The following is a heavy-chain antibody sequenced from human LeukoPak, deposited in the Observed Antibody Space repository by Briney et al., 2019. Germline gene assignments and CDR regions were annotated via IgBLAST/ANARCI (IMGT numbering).Heavy chain of an antibody. J-gene: IGHJ3*02. CDR3: ARDFCSGGSCYPDAFDI. CDR2: IWYDGTNT. V-gene: IGHV3-33*01. Sequence: GGSLRLSCAASGFTFSSYGMHWVRQAPGKGLEWVAVIWYDGTNTYYADSVKGRFTISRDNSKNTLYLQMNSLRAEDTAVHYCARDFCSGGSCYPDAFDIWGQGTMVTVSS. D-gene: IGHD2-15*01. CDR1: GFTFSSYG.